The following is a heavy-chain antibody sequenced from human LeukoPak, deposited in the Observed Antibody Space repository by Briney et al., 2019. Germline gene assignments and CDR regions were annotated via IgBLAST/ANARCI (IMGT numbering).Heavy chain of an antibody. CDR1: GFTFSASG. CDR2: VRSKANSYAT. J-gene: IGHJ5*02. V-gene: IGHV3-73*01. CDR3: TRQSGNSTWYNDWFDP. D-gene: IGHD6-13*01. Sequence: GGSLRLSCAAFGFTFSASGIHWVRQASGKGLEWLGRVRSKANSYATAFAASVKGRFTISRDDSQNTVYLQMNSLETEDTAVYYCTRQSGNSTWYNDWFDPWGQGTLVTVSS.